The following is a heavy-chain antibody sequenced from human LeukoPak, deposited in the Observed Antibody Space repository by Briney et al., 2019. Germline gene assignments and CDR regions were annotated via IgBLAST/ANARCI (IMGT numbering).Heavy chain of an antibody. V-gene: IGHV4-38-2*02. Sequence: SETLSLTCTVSGYSISSGYYWGWIRQPPGKGLEWIGSIYHSGSTYYNPSLKSRVTISVDTSKNQFSLKLSSVTAADTAVYYCARLAEDYYFDYWGQGTLVTVSS. CDR1: GYSISSGYY. CDR2: IYHSGST. CDR3: ARLAEDYYFDY. J-gene: IGHJ4*02. D-gene: IGHD3/OR15-3a*01.